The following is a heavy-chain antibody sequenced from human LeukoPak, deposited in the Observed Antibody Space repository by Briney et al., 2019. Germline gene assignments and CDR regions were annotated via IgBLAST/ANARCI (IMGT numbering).Heavy chain of an antibody. D-gene: IGHD5-18*01. J-gene: IGHJ6*02. CDR1: GGSISSGDYY. V-gene: IGHV4-30-4*01. CDR3: ARGGYGYYYYYGMDV. Sequence: SETLSLTCTVSGGSISSGDYYWSWIRQPPGKGLEWIGYIYYGGSTYYNPSLKSRVTISVDTSKNQFSLKLSSVTAADTAVYYCARGGYGYYYYYGMDVWGQGTTVTVSS. CDR2: IYYGGST.